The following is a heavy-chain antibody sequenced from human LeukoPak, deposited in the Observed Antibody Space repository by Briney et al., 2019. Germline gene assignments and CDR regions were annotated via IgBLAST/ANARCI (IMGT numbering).Heavy chain of an antibody. CDR1: VGSFSGYY. D-gene: IGHD3-3*01. J-gene: IGHJ3*02. CDR3: ARARYDFWSAVGAFDI. Sequence: SETLSLTCAVYVGSFSGYYWSWLRQPPGKGLEWIGEINHSGSTNYNTSLKSRVTISVDTSKNQFSLKLSSVIAADTAVYYCARARYDFWSAVGAFDIWGQGTMVTVSS. CDR2: INHSGST. V-gene: IGHV4-34*01.